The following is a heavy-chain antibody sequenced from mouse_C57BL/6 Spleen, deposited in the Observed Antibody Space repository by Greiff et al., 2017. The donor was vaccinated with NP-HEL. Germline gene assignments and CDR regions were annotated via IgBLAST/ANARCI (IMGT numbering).Heavy chain of an antibody. CDR2: ISYDGSN. Sequence: EVKLVESGPGLVKPSQSLSLTCSVTGYSITSGYYWNWIRQFPGNKLEWMGYISYDGSNNYNPSLKNRISITRDTSKNQFFLKLNSVTTEDTATYYCASELGRGYFDYWGQGTTLTVSS. D-gene: IGHD4-1*01. V-gene: IGHV3-6*01. J-gene: IGHJ2*01. CDR3: ASELGRGYFDY. CDR1: GYSITSGYY.